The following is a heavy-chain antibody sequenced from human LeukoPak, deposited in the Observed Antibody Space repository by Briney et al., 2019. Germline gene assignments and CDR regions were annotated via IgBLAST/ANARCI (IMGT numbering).Heavy chain of an antibody. V-gene: IGHV3-21*01. J-gene: IGHJ3*02. Sequence: GGSLRLSCAASGFTFSSYAMSWVRQAPGKGLEWVSSISSSSRYIYYADSVKGRFTISRDNAKNSLYLQMNSLRAEDTAVYYCARDRTVLRFLEWFPQGAFDIWGQGTMVTVSS. D-gene: IGHD3-3*01. CDR2: ISSSSRYI. CDR3: ARDRTVLRFLEWFPQGAFDI. CDR1: GFTFSSYA.